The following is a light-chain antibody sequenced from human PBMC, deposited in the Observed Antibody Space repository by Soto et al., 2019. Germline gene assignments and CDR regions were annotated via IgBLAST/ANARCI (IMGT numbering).Light chain of an antibody. V-gene: IGKV1-5*03. Sequence: DIQMTQSPSTLSASVGDTVIITCRASQNIDKWLAWYQQKPGKAPRLLIHKSSTLETGVPSRFSGGGSGTEFTLTIRGLQPDDLATYFCQQYSTYSPTFGQGTKVDI. CDR1: QNIDKW. J-gene: IGKJ1*01. CDR3: QQYSTYSPT. CDR2: KSS.